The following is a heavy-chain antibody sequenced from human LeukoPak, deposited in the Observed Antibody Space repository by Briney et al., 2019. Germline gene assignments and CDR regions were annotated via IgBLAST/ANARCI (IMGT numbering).Heavy chain of an antibody. CDR2: ISSNGRST. J-gene: IGHJ4*02. V-gene: IGHV3-64*01. CDR3: ARGGVIAVAGLFDY. D-gene: IGHD6-19*01. CDR1: GFTFSSYA. Sequence: GGSLRLSGAASGFTFSSYAMHWVRQATGKGLEYVSTISSNGRSTYYANSVKGRFTISRDNSKNTLYLQMGSLRAEDMAVYYCARGGVIAVAGLFDYWGQGTLVTVSS.